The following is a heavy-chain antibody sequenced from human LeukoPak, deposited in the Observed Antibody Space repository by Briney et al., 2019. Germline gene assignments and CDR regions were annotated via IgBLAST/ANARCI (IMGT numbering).Heavy chain of an antibody. Sequence: SETLSLTCSVSGGSISSSSYYWGWIRQTPGKGLEWIGSIYYSGSTYYNPSLKSRVTISLDTSKNQFSLKLSSVTAADTAVYYCARLVRRPRITMIVVAKSLDSFDIWGQGTMVTVSS. CDR1: GGSISSSSYY. V-gene: IGHV4-39*07. J-gene: IGHJ3*02. CDR3: ARLVRRPRITMIVVAKSLDSFDI. D-gene: IGHD3-22*01. CDR2: IYYSGST.